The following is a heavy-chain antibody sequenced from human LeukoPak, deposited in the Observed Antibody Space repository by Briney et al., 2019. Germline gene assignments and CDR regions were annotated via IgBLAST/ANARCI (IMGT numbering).Heavy chain of an antibody. D-gene: IGHD6-19*01. CDR3: VAIAVAGQFY. J-gene: IGHJ4*02. Sequence: GGSLRLSCAASGFAFSGYGMHWVRQAPGKGLEWVTYIAYDGSDKFYADSVRGRFTISRDNSKNALYVQMNSLRVEDTAMYYCVAIAVAGQFYWGQGTLVTVSS. CDR2: IAYDGSDK. V-gene: IGHV3-30*02. CDR1: GFAFSGYG.